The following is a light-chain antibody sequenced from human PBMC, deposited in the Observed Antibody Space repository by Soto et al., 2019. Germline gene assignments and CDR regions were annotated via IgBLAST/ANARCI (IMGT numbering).Light chain of an antibody. Sequence: QSALTQPASVSGSPGQSITISCTGTRSDIGAYNFVSWYQQHPGEVPKLMLYDVNVRPSGVSNRISGSKSGNTASLTISGLQAEDEADYYFTSWTTSTTMIFGGGTKLTVL. CDR2: DVN. CDR3: TSWTTSTTMI. V-gene: IGLV2-14*03. J-gene: IGLJ2*01. CDR1: RSDIGAYNF.